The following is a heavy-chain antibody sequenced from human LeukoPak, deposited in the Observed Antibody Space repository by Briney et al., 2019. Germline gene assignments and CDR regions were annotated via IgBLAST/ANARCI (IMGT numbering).Heavy chain of an antibody. CDR1: GFTSSLFG. V-gene: IGHV3-23*01. D-gene: IGHD6-6*01. CDR2: SSGSGTGGKT. J-gene: IGHJ4*02. Sequence: GGSLRLSCAASGFTSSLFGLSWVRQAPGKGLEWVSTSSGSGTGGKTYCADSVKGRFTISRDTSKNTLYLQMDSLRAEDTAVYYCAKHAARNHFDYWGQGTLVTVSS. CDR3: AKHAARNHFDY.